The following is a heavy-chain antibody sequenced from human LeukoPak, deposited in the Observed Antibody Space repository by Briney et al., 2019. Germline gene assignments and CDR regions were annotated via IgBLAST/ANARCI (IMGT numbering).Heavy chain of an antibody. CDR3: ARICCSSTSSLDWDYYYGMDV. V-gene: IGHV4-59*08. CDR1: GGSISSYY. J-gene: IGHJ6*02. D-gene: IGHD2-2*01. CDR2: IYYSGST. Sequence: SETLSLTCTVSGGSISSYYWSWIRQPPGKGLEWIGYIYYSGSTNYNPSLKSRVTISVDTSKNQFSLKLSFVTAADTAVYYCARICCSSTSSLDWDYYYGMDVWGQGTTVTVSS.